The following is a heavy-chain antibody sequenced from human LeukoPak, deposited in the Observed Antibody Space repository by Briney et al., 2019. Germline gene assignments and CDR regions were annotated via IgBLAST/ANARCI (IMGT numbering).Heavy chain of an antibody. CDR2: IYYSGST. D-gene: IGHD3-22*01. CDR3: ARGDYYDTPLDY. J-gene: IGHJ4*02. V-gene: IGHV4-31*03. CDR1: GGSISSGGYY. Sequence: SETLSLTCTVSGGSISSGGYYWSWIRQHPGKGLEWIGYIYYSGSTYYNPSLKSRVTISVDTSKNQFSLKLSSVTAADTAVYYCARGDYYDTPLDYWGQGTLVTVSS.